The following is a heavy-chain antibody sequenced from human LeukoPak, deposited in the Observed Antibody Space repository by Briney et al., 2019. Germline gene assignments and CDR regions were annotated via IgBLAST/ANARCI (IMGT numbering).Heavy chain of an antibody. J-gene: IGHJ4*02. CDR2: IDGSHSTI. CDR1: GFTFSSYS. CDR3: VRDLRWSSDY. D-gene: IGHD4-23*01. V-gene: IGHV3-48*01. Sequence: GGSLRLSCAASGFTFSSYSMNWVRQAPGKELEWISYIDGSHSTIYYADSVKGRFTISRDNAKNSLYLQMNSLRAEDTAVYYCVRDLRWSSDYWGQGTLVTVSS.